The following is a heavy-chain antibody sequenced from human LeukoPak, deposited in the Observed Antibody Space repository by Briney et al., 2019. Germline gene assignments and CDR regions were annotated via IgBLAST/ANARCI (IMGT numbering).Heavy chain of an antibody. CDR1: GYTYTRYG. J-gene: IGHJ4*02. D-gene: IGHD6-13*01. Sequence: ASVKVSFKGTGYTYTRYGISWVGQARGRGREGVGWMSAYNGNTNYAQKLQGRVTMTTDTSTSTAYMELRSLRSDDTAVYYCARGRIAAGTVGVVSAFWGQGTLVTVSS. V-gene: IGHV1-18*01. CDR3: ARGRIAAGTVGVVSAF. CDR2: MSAYNGNT.